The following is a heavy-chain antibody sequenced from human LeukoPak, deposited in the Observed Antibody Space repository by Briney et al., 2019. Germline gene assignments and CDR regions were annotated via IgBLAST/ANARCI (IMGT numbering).Heavy chain of an antibody. D-gene: IGHD1-26*01. CDR2: IKEDGSEK. CDR3: ARAPWELLNDY. Sequence: GGSLRLSCSASGFTFSIFTMNWVRQAPGKGLEWVANIKEDGSEKYYVDSVKGRFTISRDNAKNSLYLQMNSLRAEDTAVYYCARAPWELLNDYWGQGTLVTVSS. J-gene: IGHJ4*02. CDR1: GFTFSIFT. V-gene: IGHV3-7*01.